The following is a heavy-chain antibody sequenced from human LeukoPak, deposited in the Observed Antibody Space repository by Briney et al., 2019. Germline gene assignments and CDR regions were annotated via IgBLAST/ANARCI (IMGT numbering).Heavy chain of an antibody. J-gene: IGHJ5*02. CDR3: ARGIVVVPAAVDNWFDP. V-gene: IGHV4-4*07. Sequence: SETLSLTCTASGFSISSYYWSWIRQPAGKGLEWIGRIYTSGSTNYNPSLKSRVTMSVDTSKNQFSLKLSSVTAADTAVYYCARGIVVVPAAVDNWFDPWGQGTLVTVSS. D-gene: IGHD2-2*01. CDR1: GFSISSYY. CDR2: IYTSGST.